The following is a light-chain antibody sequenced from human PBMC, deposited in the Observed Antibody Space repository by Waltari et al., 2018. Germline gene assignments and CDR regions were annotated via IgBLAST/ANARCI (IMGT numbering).Light chain of an antibody. CDR1: QAITNR. J-gene: IGKJ2*01. V-gene: IGKV1-33*01. CDR2: DAS. CDR3: QQYTDFPPDT. Sequence: DIQMTQSPSSLSASVGDRVTITGQASQAITNRLNWYQQKTGKAPTLLIYDASNLEFGAPARFSGRGSGTHSSFTISSLQPDDVATYFCQQYTDFPPDTFGQGTKVDIK.